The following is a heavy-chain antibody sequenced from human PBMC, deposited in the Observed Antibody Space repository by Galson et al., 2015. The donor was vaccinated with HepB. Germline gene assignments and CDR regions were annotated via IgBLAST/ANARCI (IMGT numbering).Heavy chain of an antibody. Sequence: QSGAEVKKPGESLRISCKGSGYSFTSYWISWVRQMPGKGLEWMGRIDPSDSYTNYSPSFQGHVTISADKSISTAYLQWSSLKASDTAMYYCANCGGDCYHKSKHAFDIWGQGTMVTVSS. CDR2: IDPSDSYT. CDR1: GYSFTSYW. CDR3: ANCGGDCYHKSKHAFDI. J-gene: IGHJ3*02. D-gene: IGHD2-21*02. V-gene: IGHV5-10-1*01.